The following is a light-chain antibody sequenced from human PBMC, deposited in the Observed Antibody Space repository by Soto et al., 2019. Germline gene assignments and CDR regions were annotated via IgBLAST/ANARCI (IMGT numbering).Light chain of an antibody. CDR2: EVT. J-gene: IGLJ2*01. CDR1: SSDVGGHNY. Sequence: QSALTQPASVSGSPGQSITISCTGTSSDVGGHNYVSWYQQHPGKVPKLMISEVTKRPSGVSNRFSGSKSGNTASLTISGLQAEDEADYHCSSYTTTYSVVFGGGTKVTVL. CDR3: SSYTTTYSVV. V-gene: IGLV2-14*01.